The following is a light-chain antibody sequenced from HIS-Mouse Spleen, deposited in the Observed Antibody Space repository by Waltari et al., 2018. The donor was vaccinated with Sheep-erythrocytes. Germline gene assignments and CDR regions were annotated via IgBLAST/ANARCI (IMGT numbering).Light chain of an antibody. J-gene: IGLJ1*01. V-gene: IGLV3-1*01. CDR2: QDS. CDR1: KLGDKY. Sequence: SYELTQPPSVSVSPGQTASITCSGDKLGDKYACWYQQKPGQSPVLVIYQDSKRPSVIPERFSGSNSGNTATLTIGGTQAMDEADYYCQAWDSSTYVFGTGTKVTVL. CDR3: QAWDSSTYV.